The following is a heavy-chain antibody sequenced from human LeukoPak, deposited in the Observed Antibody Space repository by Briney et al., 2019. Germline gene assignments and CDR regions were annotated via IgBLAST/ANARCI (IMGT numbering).Heavy chain of an antibody. D-gene: IGHD2-15*01. Sequence: PGGSLRFSCAASGFTFDDNGLSWVRQAPGKGLEWFSGINWNGGSTGYADSVKGRVTISRDNAKSSLYLQMNSLRAEDTALYYCARDCSGGSCQVRDYWGQGTLVTVSS. J-gene: IGHJ4*02. CDR2: INWNGGST. V-gene: IGHV3-20*04. CDR1: GFTFDDNG. CDR3: ARDCSGGSCQVRDY.